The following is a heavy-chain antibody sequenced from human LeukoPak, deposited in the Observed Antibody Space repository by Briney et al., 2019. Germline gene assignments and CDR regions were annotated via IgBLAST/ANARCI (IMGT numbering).Heavy chain of an antibody. Sequence: SVKVSCKASGYSFTSYDINWVRQAPGQGFEWVGWMNPNSGNTGHAQEFQGRVTMTRDTSMSTAYMELSGLRYEDTAVYYCARGRGYDRTGYVYYFDFWGQGTLVTVSS. CDR3: ARGRGYDRTGYVYYFDF. D-gene: IGHD3-22*01. CDR1: GYSFTSYD. CDR2: MNPNSGNT. J-gene: IGHJ4*02. V-gene: IGHV1-8*01.